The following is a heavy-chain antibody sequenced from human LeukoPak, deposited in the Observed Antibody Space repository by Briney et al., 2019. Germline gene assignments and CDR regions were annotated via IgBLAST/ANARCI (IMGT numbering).Heavy chain of an antibody. D-gene: IGHD5-24*01. J-gene: IGHJ3*02. CDR1: GGSISSDDYC. CDR3: AKSREEIRGLDAFDI. V-gene: IGHV4-31*03. Sequence: SETLSLTCSVSGGSISSDDYCWNWIRQHPGKGLEWIGSIYYSGSTYYNPSLKSRVALSVDTSKNQFSLKLSSLTAADTAVYYCAKSREEIRGLDAFDIWGQGTMVTVSS. CDR2: IYYSGST.